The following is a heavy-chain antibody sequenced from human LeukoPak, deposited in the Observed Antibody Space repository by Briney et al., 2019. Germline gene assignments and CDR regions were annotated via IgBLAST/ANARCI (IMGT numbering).Heavy chain of an antibody. CDR1: GGSFSGYY. CDR2: INHSGGT. Sequence: SETLSLTCAVYGGSFSGYYWSWIRQPPGKGLEWIGEINHSGGTNYNPSLKSRVTISVDTSKNQFSLKLSSVTAADTAVYYCARSPLYCGGDCSTEEYFQHWGQGTLVTVSS. J-gene: IGHJ1*01. D-gene: IGHD2-21*02. CDR3: ARSPLYCGGDCSTEEYFQH. V-gene: IGHV4-34*01.